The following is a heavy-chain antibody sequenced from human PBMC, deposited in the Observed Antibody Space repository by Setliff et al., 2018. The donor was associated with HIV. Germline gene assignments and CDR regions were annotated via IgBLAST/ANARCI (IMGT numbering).Heavy chain of an antibody. CDR2: IYYSGST. CDR1: GGSISSSSYY. V-gene: IGHV4-39*01. D-gene: IGHD6-19*01. Sequence: PSETLSLTCTVSGGSISSSSYYWGWIRQPPGKGLEWIGSIYYSGSTYYNPSLKSRVTISVDTSKNQFSLKLSSVTAADTAVYYCARARRGSGWYPNWFDPWGQGTLVTVSS. CDR3: ARARRGSGWYPNWFDP. J-gene: IGHJ5*02.